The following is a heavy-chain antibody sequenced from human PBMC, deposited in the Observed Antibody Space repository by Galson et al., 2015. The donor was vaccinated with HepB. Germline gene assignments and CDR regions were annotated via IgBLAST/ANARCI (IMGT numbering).Heavy chain of an antibody. CDR2: IYQSGST. CDR3: ARSPSAIIVTYFDV. CDR1: GGSIGRYH. Sequence: LTCSVSGGSIGRYHWSWIRQSQGKGLEWIGYIYQSGSTNYNPSLKSRVSMSVDTSKNQFSLRLASVTAADTAMYYCARSPSAIIVTYFDVWGRGIPVTVSS. J-gene: IGHJ2*01. V-gene: IGHV4-59*01. D-gene: IGHD1-26*01.